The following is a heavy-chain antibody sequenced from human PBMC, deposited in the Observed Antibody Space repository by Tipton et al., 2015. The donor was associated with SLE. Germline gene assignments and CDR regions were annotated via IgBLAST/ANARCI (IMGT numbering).Heavy chain of an antibody. D-gene: IGHD3-10*01. CDR3: ARAVLDYYGSFYCFDY. CDR2: LSGSSAYK. Sequence: GSLRLSCAASGFTFSTYSMNWVRQAPGKGLEWVSSLSGSSAYKYYADSVKGRFTISRDGARNSLYLQMNGLGAGDTAVYYCARAVLDYYGSFYCFDYWGQGTLVAVSS. V-gene: IGHV3-21*03. CDR1: GFTFSTYS. J-gene: IGHJ4*02.